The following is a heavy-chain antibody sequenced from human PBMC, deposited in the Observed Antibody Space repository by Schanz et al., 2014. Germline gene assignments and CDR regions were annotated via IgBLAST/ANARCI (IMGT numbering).Heavy chain of an antibody. Sequence: EVQLVESGGGLVQPGGSLRLSCAVSGFIVRSNYMTWVRQAPGRGLEWVSGITGASDHIDYAESVRGRFTISRDNSKNTLYLQMNSLRAEDTAVYYCARDGYSVVVISPTESFDIWGQGTMVTVSP. CDR2: ITGASDHI. CDR1: GFIVRSNY. J-gene: IGHJ3*02. D-gene: IGHD2-21*01. V-gene: IGHV3-23*04. CDR3: ARDGYSVVVISPTESFDI.